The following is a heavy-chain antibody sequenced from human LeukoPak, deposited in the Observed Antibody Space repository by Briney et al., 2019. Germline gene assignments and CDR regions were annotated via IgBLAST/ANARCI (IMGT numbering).Heavy chain of an antibody. V-gene: IGHV4-34*01. CDR2: INHSGST. J-gene: IGHJ4*02. CDR1: GGSFSGYY. D-gene: IGHD3-3*01. CDR3: ARASYDFWTGYFGDI. Sequence: SETLSLTCAVYGGSFSGYYWSWIRQPPGKGLEWIGEINHSGSTNYNPSLKSRVTISVDTSKNQFPLKLSSVTAADTAVYYCARASYDFWTGYFGDIWGQGALVTVSS.